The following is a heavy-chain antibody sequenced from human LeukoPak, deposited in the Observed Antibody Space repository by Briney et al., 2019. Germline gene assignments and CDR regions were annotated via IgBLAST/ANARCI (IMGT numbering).Heavy chain of an antibody. CDR1: GRPFSSSI. Sequence: GGSLRLSCALSGRPFSSSIMHWVRRAPGKGLEWVAGMSFDGSQYYADSVKGRFTISRDNSKNTLYLQMNSLRAEDTAVYYCARALDSSGYYPYYYYYGMDVWGQGTTVTVSS. CDR3: ARALDSSGYYPYYYYYGMDV. D-gene: IGHD3-22*01. CDR2: MSFDGSQ. J-gene: IGHJ6*02. V-gene: IGHV3-30*04.